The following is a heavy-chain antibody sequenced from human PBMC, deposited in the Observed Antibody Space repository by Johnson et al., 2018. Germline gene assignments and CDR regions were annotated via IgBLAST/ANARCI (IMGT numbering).Heavy chain of an antibody. V-gene: IGHV3-9*01. CDR2: ISWNSGSI. D-gene: IGHD2-2*01. CDR1: GFTFDDYA. Sequence: EVQLVQSGGGLVQPGRSLRLSCAASGFTFDDYAMPWVRQAPGKGLEWVSGISWNSGSIGYADSVKGRFTISRDNAKNSLNLQMNSLRAEDTALYYCAKDLGDNIVVVPAFYYYALDVWGQGTTVTVSS. CDR3: AKDLGDNIVVVPAFYYYALDV. J-gene: IGHJ6*02.